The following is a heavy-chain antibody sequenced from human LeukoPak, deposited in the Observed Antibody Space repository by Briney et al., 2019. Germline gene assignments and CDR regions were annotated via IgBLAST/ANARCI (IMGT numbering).Heavy chain of an antibody. J-gene: IGHJ1*01. V-gene: IGHV3-23*01. D-gene: IGHD3-22*01. CDR1: GFTFSSYA. CDR3: AKTRRDYYDTPPDFQH. Sequence: PGGSLRLSCAASGFTFSSYAMSWVRQAPGKGLEWVSAISGSGGSTYYADSVKGRFTISRDNSKNTLYLQMNSLRAEDTAVYYCAKTRRDYYDTPPDFQHWGQGTLVTVSS. CDR2: ISGSGGST.